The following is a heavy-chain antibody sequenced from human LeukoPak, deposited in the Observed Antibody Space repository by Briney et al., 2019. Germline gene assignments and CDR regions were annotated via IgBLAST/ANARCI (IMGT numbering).Heavy chain of an antibody. Sequence: PGGSLRLSCAASGFTFSSYGMHWVRQAPGKGLEWVAVISYDGSNKYYADSVKGRFTISRDNSKNTLYLQMNSLRAEDTAVYYCAKVPHYYGSGSYYKKGPNYYYYGMDVWGQGTTVTVSS. J-gene: IGHJ6*02. CDR3: AKVPHYYGSGSYYKKGPNYYYYGMDV. D-gene: IGHD3-10*01. CDR2: ISYDGSNK. V-gene: IGHV3-30*18. CDR1: GFTFSSYG.